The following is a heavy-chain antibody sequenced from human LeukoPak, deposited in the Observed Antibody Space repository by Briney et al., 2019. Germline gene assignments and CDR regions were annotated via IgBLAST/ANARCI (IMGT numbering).Heavy chain of an antibody. V-gene: IGHV3-23*01. CDR2: ISGSGGST. D-gene: IGHD2-2*01. CDR1: GFTFSSYA. Sequence: GASLRLSCAASGFTFSSYAMSWVRQAPGKGLGLVSAISGSGGSTYYADSVKGRFTISRDNSKNTLYLQMNSLRAEDTAVCYCAKGVYCSSTSCPYYYYGMDVWGQGTTVTVSS. CDR3: AKGVYCSSTSCPYYYYGMDV. J-gene: IGHJ6*02.